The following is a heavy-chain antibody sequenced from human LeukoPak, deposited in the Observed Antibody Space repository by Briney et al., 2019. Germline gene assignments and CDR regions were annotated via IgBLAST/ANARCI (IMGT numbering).Heavy chain of an antibody. D-gene: IGHD1-26*01. J-gene: IGHJ4*02. V-gene: IGHV3-13*01. CDR3: ASLGDSIY. CDR1: GFALTDYD. CDR2: TGKAGDT. Sequence: PGESLRLSCAASGFALTDYDMHWVRQATGGGLEWVSSTGKAGDTYYADSVKGRFTISRENANNHFYLQMNSLRAGDTAVYFCASLGDSIYWGQGTLVTVSS.